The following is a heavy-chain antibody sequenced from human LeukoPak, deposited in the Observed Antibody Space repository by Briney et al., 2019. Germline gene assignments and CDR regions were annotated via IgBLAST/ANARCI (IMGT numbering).Heavy chain of an antibody. CDR2: ISGSGGST. J-gene: IGHJ5*02. V-gene: IGHV3-23*01. CDR3: AKGSSGWYRGWFDP. D-gene: IGHD6-19*01. CDR1: GFTFSSYA. Sequence: SGGSLRLSCAASGFTFSSYAMSWVRQAPGKGLEWVSAISGSGGSTYYADSVKGRFTISRDNSKNTLYLQMNSLRAEDTAVYYCAKGSSGWYRGWFDPWGQGTLVTVSS.